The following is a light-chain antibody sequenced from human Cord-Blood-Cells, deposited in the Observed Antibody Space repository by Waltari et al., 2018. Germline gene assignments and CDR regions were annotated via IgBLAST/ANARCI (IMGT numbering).Light chain of an antibody. V-gene: IGKV1D-12*01. Sequence: DIQMTQSPSSVSASVGDRVTITCRASQSISSWLAWYQQKPGKVPKLLIYAASSLQSGVPSRFSGSGSVTDFTLTLSSQQPEDFATYYCHQANSFTGTCGQGTKVEIK. CDR2: AAS. CDR3: HQANSFTGT. CDR1: QSISSW. J-gene: IGKJ1*01.